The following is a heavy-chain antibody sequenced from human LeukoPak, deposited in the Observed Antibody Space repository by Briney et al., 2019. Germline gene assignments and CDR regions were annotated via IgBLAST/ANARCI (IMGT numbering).Heavy chain of an antibody. CDR1: GFTFSSYW. J-gene: IGHJ5*02. CDR3: AGTEWFDP. D-gene: IGHD2-8*02. V-gene: IGHV3-74*01. Sequence: GGSLRLSCAASGFTFSSYWMHWVRQAPGKGLVWVSHINSDGSSTSYADSVKGRFTISRDNAKNTLYLQMNSLRAEDTAVYYRAGTEWFDPWGQGTLVTVSS. CDR2: INSDGSST.